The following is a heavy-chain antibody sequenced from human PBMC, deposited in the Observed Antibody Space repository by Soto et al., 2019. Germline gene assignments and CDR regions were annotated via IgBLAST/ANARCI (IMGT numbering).Heavy chain of an antibody. J-gene: IGHJ4*02. Sequence: PGGSLRLSCAASGVTFSNAWMSWVRQAPGKGLEWVGRIKSKTDGGTTDYAAPVKGRFTISRDDSKNTLYLQMNSLKTEDTAVYYCTTDSSSGDSYFDYWGQGTLVTVSS. CDR1: GVTFSNAW. D-gene: IGHD4-17*01. CDR3: TTDSSSGDSYFDY. CDR2: IKSKTDGGTT. V-gene: IGHV3-15*01.